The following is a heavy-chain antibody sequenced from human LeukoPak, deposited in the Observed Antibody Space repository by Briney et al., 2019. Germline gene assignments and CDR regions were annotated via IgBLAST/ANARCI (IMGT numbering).Heavy chain of an antibody. Sequence: SSETLSLTCSVSGVSIDSYHWSWLRQPPGKGLEWIGYFYYTGSTNYSPSFEGRVTISEDTSKNQISLRLTSVTAADTAVYYCAGRTAATTRPFDYWGQGTLVTVSS. CDR1: GVSIDSYH. CDR2: FYYTGST. CDR3: AGRTAATTRPFDY. V-gene: IGHV4-59*01. D-gene: IGHD2-21*02. J-gene: IGHJ4*02.